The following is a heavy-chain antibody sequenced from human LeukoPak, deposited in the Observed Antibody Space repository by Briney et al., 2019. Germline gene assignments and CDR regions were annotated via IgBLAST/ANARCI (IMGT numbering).Heavy chain of an antibody. CDR1: GFTFDSYW. CDR3: AKDIPGIHDY. CDR2: ISGDGGST. D-gene: IGHD5-18*01. V-gene: IGHV3-43*02. J-gene: IGHJ4*02. Sequence: GGSLRLSCAASGFTFDSYWMSWVRQAPGKGLEWVSLISGDGGSTYYADSVKGRFTISRDNSKNSLYLQMNSLRTEDTALYYCAKDIPGIHDYWGQRTLVTVSS.